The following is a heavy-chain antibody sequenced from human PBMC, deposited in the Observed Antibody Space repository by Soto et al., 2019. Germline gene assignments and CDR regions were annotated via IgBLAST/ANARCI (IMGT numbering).Heavy chain of an antibody. D-gene: IGHD5-12*01. CDR1: GDSINSVDHY. V-gene: IGHV4-30-2*01. CDR2: TYHSGIT. CDR3: ATGKWLRFVRYFED. J-gene: IGHJ4*02. Sequence: SETLSLTGTVSGDSINSVDHYWSWILQPPGKGLEWMGYTYHSGITYYNPSLKSRVTMSLDRSKNQLSLELTSVTAADTAVYYCATGKWLRFVRYFEDWSQGTQVTVSS.